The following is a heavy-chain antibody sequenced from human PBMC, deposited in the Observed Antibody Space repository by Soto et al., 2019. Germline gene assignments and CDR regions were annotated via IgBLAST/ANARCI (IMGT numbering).Heavy chain of an antibody. D-gene: IGHD2-15*01. CDR1: GFTFRSSG. CDR2: IVGGSGTA. CDR3: ARECSGGSCYSGFYYGMDV. Sequence: GASVKVSCKASGFTFRSSGIQLFRHALGQRLEWIGWIVGGSGTANYAQKFQGRVTITADESTSTAYMELSSLRSEDTAVYYCARECSGGSCYSGFYYGMDVWGQGTTVTVSS. J-gene: IGHJ6*02. V-gene: IGHV1-58*02.